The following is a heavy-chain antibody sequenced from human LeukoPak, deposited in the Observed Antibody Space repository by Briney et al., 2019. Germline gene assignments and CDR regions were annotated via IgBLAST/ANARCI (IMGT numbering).Heavy chain of an antibody. Sequence: PSETLSLTCAVYGGSFSGYYWSWIRQPPGKGLEWIGEINHSGSTNYNPSLKSRVTISVDTSKNQFSLKLSSVTAADTAVYYCARGHFDPWGQGTLVTVSS. J-gene: IGHJ5*02. CDR3: ARGHFDP. CDR1: GGSFSGYY. CDR2: INHSGST. V-gene: IGHV4-34*01.